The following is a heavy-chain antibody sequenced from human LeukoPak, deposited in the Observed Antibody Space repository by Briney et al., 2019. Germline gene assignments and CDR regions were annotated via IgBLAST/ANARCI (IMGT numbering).Heavy chain of an antibody. J-gene: IGHJ4*02. CDR3: AKDLRRAYYYGSGSYPDN. CDR2: ISGSGGRT. D-gene: IGHD3-10*01. V-gene: IGHV3-23*01. Sequence: GGSLRLSCAVSGFIFSNYAMSWVRQAPGRGLEWVSGISGSGGRTYYADSVKGRFTISRDKSKHTLYLQMNSLRAEDTAVYYCAKDLRRAYYYGSGSYPDNWGQGTLVTVSS. CDR1: GFIFSNYA.